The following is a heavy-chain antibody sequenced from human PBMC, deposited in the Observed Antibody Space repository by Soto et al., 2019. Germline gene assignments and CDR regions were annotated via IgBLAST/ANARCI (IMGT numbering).Heavy chain of an antibody. D-gene: IGHD3-22*01. V-gene: IGHV4-31*01. CDR2: IYYSGST. CDR1: GGSISSGGYH. CDR3: ARDKSYDSSGWTYYFDY. Sequence: QVQLQESGPGLVKPSQTLSLTCTVSGGSISSGGYHWTWIRQHPGKGLEWIGYIYYSGSTCYNPSRKGTVTMSVDTSKTQLSLRLSSVAAADAAVYYCARDKSYDSSGWTYYFDYWGQGTLVTVSS. J-gene: IGHJ4*02.